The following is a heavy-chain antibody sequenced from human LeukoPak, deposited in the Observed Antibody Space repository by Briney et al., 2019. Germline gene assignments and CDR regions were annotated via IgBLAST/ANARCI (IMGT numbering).Heavy chain of an antibody. V-gene: IGHV1-58*02. CDR2: IVVGSGNT. CDR3: AAAMAAGTGAFDY. Sequence: PVKVSCKASGFTFTSSAMQWVRQARGQRLEWIGWIVVGSGNTNYAQKFQERVTITRDMSTSTAYMELSSLRSEDTAVYYCAAAMAAGTGAFDYWGQGTLVTVSS. CDR1: GFTFTSSA. J-gene: IGHJ4*02. D-gene: IGHD6-13*01.